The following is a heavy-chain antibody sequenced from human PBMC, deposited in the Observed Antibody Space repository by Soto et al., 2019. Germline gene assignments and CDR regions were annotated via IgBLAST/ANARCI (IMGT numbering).Heavy chain of an antibody. Sequence: GGSLRLSCAASGFTFSSYGMHWVRQAPGKGLEWVAVIWYDGSNKYYADSVKGRFTISRDNSKNTLYLQMNSLRAEDTAVYYCARSLDCSSTSCRIDYYYYGMDVWGQGTTVTVSS. CDR3: ARSLDCSSTSCRIDYYYYGMDV. D-gene: IGHD2-2*01. J-gene: IGHJ6*02. V-gene: IGHV3-33*01. CDR2: IWYDGSNK. CDR1: GFTFSSYG.